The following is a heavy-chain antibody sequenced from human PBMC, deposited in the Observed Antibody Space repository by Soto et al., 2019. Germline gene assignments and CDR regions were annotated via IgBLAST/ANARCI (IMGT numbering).Heavy chain of an antibody. J-gene: IGHJ4*02. Sequence: SVKVSCKASGYIFTSYYLHWARQAPGQGLEWMGWINPFDGSRMFAQSFQGRVTFTRDTSTSTVYMELSGLRSDDTAVYYCSRVDPGETSPFDHWGQGTLVTVSS. D-gene: IGHD3-10*01. CDR3: SRVDPGETSPFDH. CDR1: GYIFTSYY. V-gene: IGHV1-46*03. CDR2: INPFDGSR.